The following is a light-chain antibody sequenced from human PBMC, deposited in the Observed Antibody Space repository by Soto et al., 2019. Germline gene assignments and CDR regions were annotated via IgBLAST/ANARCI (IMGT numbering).Light chain of an antibody. Sequence: DIQLTQSPSFLSASVGDEVTITCRASQGIAAYLAWYQQKPGKAPDLLIYAASTLQGGVPSRFSGSASGTEFSLTISSLQPEDSATYYCQQLHTYPLPFGGGTRVEIK. J-gene: IGKJ4*01. V-gene: IGKV1-9*01. CDR3: QQLHTYPLP. CDR1: QGIAAY. CDR2: AAS.